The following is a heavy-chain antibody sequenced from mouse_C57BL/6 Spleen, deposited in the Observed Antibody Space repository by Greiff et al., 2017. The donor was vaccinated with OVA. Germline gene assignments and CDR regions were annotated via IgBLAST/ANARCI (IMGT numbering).Heavy chain of an antibody. V-gene: IGHV1-15*01. CDR1: GYTFTDYE. D-gene: IGHD2-5*01. Sequence: VQLQESGAELVRPGASVTLSCKASGYTFTDYEMHWVKQTPVHGLEWIGAIDPETGGTAYNQKFKGKAILTADKSSSTAYMELRSLTSEDSAVYYCRLRYSNYFDYWGQGTTLTVSS. CDR3: RLRYSNYFDY. CDR2: IDPETGGT. J-gene: IGHJ2*01.